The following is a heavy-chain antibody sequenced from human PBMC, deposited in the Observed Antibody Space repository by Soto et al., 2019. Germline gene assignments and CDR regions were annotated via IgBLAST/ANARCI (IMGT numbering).Heavy chain of an antibody. J-gene: IGHJ6*02. D-gene: IGHD6-19*01. Sequence: PSVKVSCKASGYTFTSYDINWVRQATGQGLEWMGWMNPNSGNTGYAQKFQGRVTMTRNTSISTAYMELSSLRSEDTAVYYCARGVRSSGWSGYYYYYGMDVWGQGTTVTVSS. CDR2: MNPNSGNT. CDR3: ARGVRSSGWSGYYYYYGMDV. CDR1: GYTFTSYD. V-gene: IGHV1-8*01.